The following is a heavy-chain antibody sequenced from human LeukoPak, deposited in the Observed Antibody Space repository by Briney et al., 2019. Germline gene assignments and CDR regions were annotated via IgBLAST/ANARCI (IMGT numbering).Heavy chain of an antibody. CDR3: AREAPSLGGMDV. CDR2: IWYDGSNK. V-gene: IGHV3-33*08. Sequence: PGRSLRLSCAASGFTFSSYGMHWVRQAPGKGLEWVAVIWYDGSNKYYADSVKGRFTISRDNSKNTLYLQMNSLRAEDTAVYYCAREAPSLGGMDVWGQGTTVTVSS. CDR1: GFTFSSYG. D-gene: IGHD7-27*01. J-gene: IGHJ6*02.